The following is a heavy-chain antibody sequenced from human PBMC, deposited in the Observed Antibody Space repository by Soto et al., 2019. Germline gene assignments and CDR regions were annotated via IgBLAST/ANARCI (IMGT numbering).Heavy chain of an antibody. CDR3: ARSRYSSSWSTHNWFDP. Sequence: ASVKVSCKASGYTFTSYAMHWVRQAPGQRLEWMGWMNPNNGNTDYSQKFQGRVTMTRNTSISTAYMELSSLRSEDTAVYYCARSRYSSSWSTHNWFDPWGQGTLVTVSS. V-gene: IGHV1-8*02. CDR1: GYTFTSYA. D-gene: IGHD6-13*01. CDR2: MNPNNGNT. J-gene: IGHJ5*02.